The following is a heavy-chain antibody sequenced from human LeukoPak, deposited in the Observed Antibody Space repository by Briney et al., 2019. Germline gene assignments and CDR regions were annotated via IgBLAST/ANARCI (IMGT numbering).Heavy chain of an antibody. CDR3: ARDTIMITFGGVPDY. V-gene: IGHV3-7*01. D-gene: IGHD3-16*01. CDR2: IKQDGSEK. CDR1: GFTFSSYW. J-gene: IGHJ4*02. Sequence: PGGSLRLSCAAPGFTFSSYWMSWVRQAPGKGLEWVANIKQDGSEKYYVDSVKGRFTISRDNAKNSLYLQMNSLRAEDTAVYYCARDTIMITFGGVPDYWGQGTLVTVSS.